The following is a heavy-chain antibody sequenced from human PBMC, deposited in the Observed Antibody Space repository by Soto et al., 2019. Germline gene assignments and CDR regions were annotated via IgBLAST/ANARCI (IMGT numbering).Heavy chain of an antibody. J-gene: IGHJ4*02. V-gene: IGHV1-69*01. CDR3: ARELGYCSSTSCPNFDY. CDR2: IIPIFGTA. CDR1: GGTVSSYA. Sequence: QVQLVQSGAEVKKPGSSVKVSCKASGGTVSSYAISWVRQAPGQGLEWMGGIIPIFGTANYAQKFQGRVTITADESTSTAYMELSSLRSEDTAVYYCARELGYCSSTSCPNFDYWGQGTLVTVSS. D-gene: IGHD2-2*01.